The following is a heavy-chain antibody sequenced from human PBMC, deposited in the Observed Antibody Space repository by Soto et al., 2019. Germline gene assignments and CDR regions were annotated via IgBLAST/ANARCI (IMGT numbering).Heavy chain of an antibody. J-gene: IGHJ3*01. Sequence: QEQLVESGGGVAQPGRSLRLSCAASGFAFSGFGMHWVRQAPGKGLEWVAVISNDGRNKNYADSVKGRLSISRDQSMNTLYLQMDSLGAEDTAVYFCARSSWGSGDYDFTNDGLDLWGQGTMVTVSS. V-gene: IGHV3-33*01. CDR2: ISNDGRNK. CDR1: GFAFSGFG. D-gene: IGHD3-3*01. CDR3: ARSSWGSGDYDFTNDGLDL.